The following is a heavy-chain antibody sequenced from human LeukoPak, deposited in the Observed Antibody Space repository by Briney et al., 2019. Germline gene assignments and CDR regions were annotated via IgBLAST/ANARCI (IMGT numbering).Heavy chain of an antibody. D-gene: IGHD1-26*01. V-gene: IGHV3-21*01. J-gene: IGHJ4*02. CDR2: ITSSSSYI. CDR1: GFTFSSYS. Sequence: GGSLRLSCAASGFTFSSYSMYWVRKAPGKGLEWVSSITSSSSYIYYADSVKGRFTISRDNAKNSLYLQMNRLRAEDTAVYYCARDRLVGGTTIGYWGQGTLVTVSS. CDR3: ARDRLVGGTTIGY.